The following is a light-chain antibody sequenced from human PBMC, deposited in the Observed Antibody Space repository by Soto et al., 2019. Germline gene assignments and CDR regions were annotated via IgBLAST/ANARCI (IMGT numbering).Light chain of an antibody. CDR1: SSDVVGYNY. Sequence: QSALTQPASVSGSPGQSITISCTGTSSDVVGYNYVSWYQQYPGKAPKLMIYEVSNRPSGVSNRFSGSKSGNTASLTISGLQAEDEADYYCSSYTSSNTLVFGGGTKLTVL. V-gene: IGLV2-14*01. CDR3: SSYTSSNTLV. CDR2: EVS. J-gene: IGLJ2*01.